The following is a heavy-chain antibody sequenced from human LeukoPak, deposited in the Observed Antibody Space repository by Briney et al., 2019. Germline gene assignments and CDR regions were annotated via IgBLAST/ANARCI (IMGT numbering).Heavy chain of an antibody. CDR1: GFIFNDYW. D-gene: IGHD6-13*01. Sequence: GGSLRLSCAASGFIFNDYWMAWVRQAPGKGLEWVANIMQDGSEKNYVDSVKGRFTISRDNARNSLFLQMNSLGVEDTAVYYCAREVYSSSRPADAFDIWGQGTVVTVSS. CDR3: AREVYSSSRPADAFDI. V-gene: IGHV3-7*01. CDR2: IMQDGSEK. J-gene: IGHJ3*02.